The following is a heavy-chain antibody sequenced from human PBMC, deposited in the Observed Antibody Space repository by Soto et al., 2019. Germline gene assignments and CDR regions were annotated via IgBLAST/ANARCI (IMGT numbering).Heavy chain of an antibody. J-gene: IGHJ4*02. Sequence: GGSLRLSCAASAFSFSSYEFNWVRQAPWKGLEWFSYISSSGSTIYYADSVRGRFTISIDNAKKSLFLQMNSLRAEDTAVYYCARAVTQYFDSWGQGTLVTVSS. CDR3: ARAVTQYFDS. CDR2: ISSSGSTI. V-gene: IGHV3-48*03. CDR1: AFSFSSYE.